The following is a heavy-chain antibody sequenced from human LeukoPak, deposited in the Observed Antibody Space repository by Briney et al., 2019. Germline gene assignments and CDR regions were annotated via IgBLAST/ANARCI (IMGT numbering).Heavy chain of an antibody. CDR3: ASYPDLYCSSTSCLGAGESANRRAQEFWFDP. V-gene: IGHV3-23*01. J-gene: IGHJ5*02. CDR1: GFTFSSYA. Sequence: GGSLRLSCAASGFTFSSYAMSWVRQAPGKGLEWVSAISGSGGSTYYADSVKGRFTISRDNAKNSLYLQMNSLRAEDTAVYYCASYPDLYCSSTSCLGAGESANRRAQEFWFDPWGQGTLVTVSS. D-gene: IGHD2-2*01. CDR2: ISGSGGST.